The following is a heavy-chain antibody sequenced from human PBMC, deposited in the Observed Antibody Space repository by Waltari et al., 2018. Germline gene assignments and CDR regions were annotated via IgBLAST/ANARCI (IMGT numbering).Heavy chain of an antibody. J-gene: IGHJ4*02. CDR1: GFIFSSNN. V-gene: IGHV3-21*01. CDR2: ISSSSNYI. Sequence: EVQLVESGGGLVKAGGSLRLSCAAAGFIFSSNNMNWVRQAPGKGLEWVSSISSSSNYIYYAHSVKGRFTISRDNAKNSLYLQMNSLRGEDTAIYYCAKGFPTPYYFDYWGQGTLVTVSS. CDR3: AKGFPTPYYFDY.